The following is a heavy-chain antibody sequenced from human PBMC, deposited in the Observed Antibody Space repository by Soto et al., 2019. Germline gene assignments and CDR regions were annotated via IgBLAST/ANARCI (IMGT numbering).Heavy chain of an antibody. CDR3: AGGTGWIWDN. CDR2: IKQDGSQK. V-gene: IGHV3-7*04. D-gene: IGHD6-19*01. CDR1: GFTFSTYW. Sequence: EVQLVASGGGLVQPGGSLRLSCAASGFTFSTYWMTWVRQAPGKGLEWVANIKQDGSQKYYVDSVKGRFTISRDNAKNSLYLQMNSLRAEDTAVYYCAGGTGWIWDNWGQGTLVTVSS. J-gene: IGHJ4*02.